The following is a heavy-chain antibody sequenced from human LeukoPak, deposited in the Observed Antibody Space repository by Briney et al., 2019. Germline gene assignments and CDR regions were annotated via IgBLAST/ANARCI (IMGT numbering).Heavy chain of an antibody. CDR1: GFTVSSNY. J-gene: IGHJ4*02. CDR3: ARDRGYNFGYYFDY. D-gene: IGHD5-18*01. CDR2: VKQDGTEM. Sequence: GGSLRLSCAASGFTVSSNYMSWVRQAPGKGLEWVANVKQDGTEMYYGDSVKGRFTISRDNARNSLYLQMDSLTAEDTAVYYCARDRGYNFGYYFDYWGQGTLVTVSS. V-gene: IGHV3-7*03.